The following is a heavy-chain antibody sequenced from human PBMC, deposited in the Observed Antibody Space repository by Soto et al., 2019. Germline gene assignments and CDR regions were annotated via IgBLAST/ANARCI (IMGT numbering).Heavy chain of an antibody. J-gene: IGHJ4*02. V-gene: IGHV3-72*01. Sequence: EVQLVESGGGLVQPGGSLRLSCAASGFTLSDNYLDWVRQAPGKGLEWVGRSRNRVKSFTTAYAASVRGRFTFSRDDSTNSLYLQMNSLKTDDTAVYYCARASTPDSTGYDYWGQGTLVTVSS. CDR1: GFTLSDNY. CDR2: SRNRVKSFTT. D-gene: IGHD3-3*01. CDR3: ARASTPDSTGYDY.